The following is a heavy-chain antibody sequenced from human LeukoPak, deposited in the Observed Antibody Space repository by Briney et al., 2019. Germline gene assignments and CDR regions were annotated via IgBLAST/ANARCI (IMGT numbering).Heavy chain of an antibody. Sequence: SGGSLRLSCAASGFTFSSYWMSWVRQAPGKGLEWVANIKQDGSEKYYVDSVKGRFTISRDNAKNTLYLQMDSLRVEDTAVYYCAKLVVLQWDPDGGDYWGQGTLVTVSS. CDR3: AKLVVLQWDPDGGDY. V-gene: IGHV3-7*01. CDR1: GFTFSSYW. J-gene: IGHJ4*02. CDR2: IKQDGSEK. D-gene: IGHD1-26*01.